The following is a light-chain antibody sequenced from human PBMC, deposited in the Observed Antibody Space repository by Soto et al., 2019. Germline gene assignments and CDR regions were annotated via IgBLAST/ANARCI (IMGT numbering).Light chain of an antibody. Sequence: QSVLTQPPSVSGAPGQRVSISCTGSTSNIGAGYDVHWYQQVPGTAPKLLIFGKSNRPSGVPDRFSDSKSGTSASLVITGLQAEDEADYYCQSYDSSLSGSVFGGVTKVTVL. V-gene: IGLV1-40*01. CDR3: QSYDSSLSGSV. J-gene: IGLJ3*02. CDR1: TSNIGAGYD. CDR2: GKS.